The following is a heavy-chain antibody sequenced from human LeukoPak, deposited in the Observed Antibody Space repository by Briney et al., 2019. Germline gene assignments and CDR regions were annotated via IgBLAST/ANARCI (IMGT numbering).Heavy chain of an antibody. V-gene: IGHV1-69*04. Sequence: AAPVKVSCKASGGTFSSYAISWVRQAPGQGLEWMGRIIPIFGIANYAQKFQGRVTITADKSTSTAYMELSSLRSEDTAVYYCARAAYCGGDCHTNFDYWGQGTLVTVSS. CDR3: ARAAYCGGDCHTNFDY. CDR1: GGTFSSYA. J-gene: IGHJ4*02. CDR2: IIPIFGIA. D-gene: IGHD2-21*02.